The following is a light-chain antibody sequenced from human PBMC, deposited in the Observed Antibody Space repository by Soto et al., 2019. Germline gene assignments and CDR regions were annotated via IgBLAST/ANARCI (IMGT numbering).Light chain of an antibody. CDR2: YVS. Sequence: DIQMTQSPSTLSASVGDRVTITCRASQSIGSWLAWFQQKAGKAPKLLIYYVSGLESGVPSRFSGSGSGTEFTLTISSLQPDDFATYYCQQYNTNPWTFGQGTKVGIK. V-gene: IGKV1-5*03. CDR3: QQYNTNPWT. CDR1: QSIGSW. J-gene: IGKJ1*01.